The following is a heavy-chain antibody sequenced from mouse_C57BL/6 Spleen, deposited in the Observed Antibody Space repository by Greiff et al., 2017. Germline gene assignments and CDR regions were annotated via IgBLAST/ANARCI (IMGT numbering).Heavy chain of an antibody. D-gene: IGHD2-2*01. J-gene: IGHJ3*01. CDR1: GYTFTSYW. CDR2: IDPSDSYT. CDR3: ARGDYGYDVFAY. V-gene: IGHV1-50*01. Sequence: QVQLQQPWAELVKPGASVKLSCKASGYTFTSYWMQWVKQRPGQGLEWIGEIDPSDSYTNYNQKFKGKATLTVDTSSSTAYMQLSSLTSEDSAVYYCARGDYGYDVFAYWGQGTLVTVSA.